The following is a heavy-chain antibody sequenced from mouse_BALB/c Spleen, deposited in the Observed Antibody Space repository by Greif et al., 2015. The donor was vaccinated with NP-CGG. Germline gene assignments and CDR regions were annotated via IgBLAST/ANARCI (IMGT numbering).Heavy chain of an antibody. CDR3: ATYYGNYFDY. J-gene: IGHJ2*01. V-gene: IGHV1-4*02. D-gene: IGHD2-10*01. CDR2: INPSSGYT. CDR1: GYTFTSYT. Sequence: VQRVESAAELARPGASVKMSCKASGYTFTSYTMHWVKQRPGQGLEWIGYINPSSGYTEYNQKFKDKTTLTADKSSSTAYVQLSSLTSEDSAVYHCATYYGNYFDYWGQGTTLTVSS.